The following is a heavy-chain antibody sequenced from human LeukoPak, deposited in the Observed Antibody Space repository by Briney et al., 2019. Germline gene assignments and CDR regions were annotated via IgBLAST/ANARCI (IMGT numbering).Heavy chain of an antibody. Sequence: ASVKVSCKASGGTFSSYAISWVRQAPGQGLEWMGGIIPIFGTANYAQKFQGRVTITADISTRTAYMELSSLRSEDTAVYYCARAGAGSSSWSLEGNWFDPWGQGTLVTVSS. D-gene: IGHD6-13*01. J-gene: IGHJ5*02. V-gene: IGHV1-69*06. CDR3: ARAGAGSSSWSLEGNWFDP. CDR1: GGTFSSYA. CDR2: IIPIFGTA.